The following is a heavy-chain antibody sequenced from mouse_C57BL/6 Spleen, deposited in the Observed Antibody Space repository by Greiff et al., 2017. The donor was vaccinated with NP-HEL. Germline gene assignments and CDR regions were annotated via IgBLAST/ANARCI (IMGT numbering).Heavy chain of an antibody. J-gene: IGHJ3*01. D-gene: IGHD2-4*01. V-gene: IGHV1-53*01. CDR2: INPSNGGT. CDR3: ARGSYDCPWFAY. Sequence: QVQLQQPGTELVKPGASVKLSCKASGYTFTSYWMHWVKQRPGQGLEWIGNINPSNGGTNYNEKFKSKATLTVDKSSSTAYMQLSSLTSEDAAVYYCARGSYDCPWFAYWGQGTLVTVSA. CDR1: GYTFTSYW.